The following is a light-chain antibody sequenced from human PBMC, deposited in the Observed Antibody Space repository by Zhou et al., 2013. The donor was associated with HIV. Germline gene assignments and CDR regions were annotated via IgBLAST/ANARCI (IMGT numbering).Light chain of an antibody. CDR1: QSVSSN. Sequence: EIVMTQSPATLSVSPGERATLSCRASQSVSSNLAWYQQKPGQAPRLLIYGASIRDTGIPARFTGSGSGTEFTLTISSLQSEDFAIYYCQQYHDWVTFGGGTKVEIK. V-gene: IGKV3-15*01. CDR2: GAS. CDR3: QQYHDWVT. J-gene: IGKJ4*01.